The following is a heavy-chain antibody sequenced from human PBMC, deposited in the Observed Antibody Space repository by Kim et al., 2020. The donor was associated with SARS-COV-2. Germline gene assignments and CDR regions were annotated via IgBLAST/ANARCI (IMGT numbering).Heavy chain of an antibody. CDR1: GFTFSSYG. J-gene: IGHJ5*02. D-gene: IGHD2-2*01. V-gene: IGHV3-30*18. CDR3: AKAFEDIVVVPALGFDP. CDR2: ISYDGSNK. Sequence: LSLTCAASGFTFSSYGMHWVRQAPGKGLEWVAVISYDGSNKYYADSVKGRFTISRDNSKNTLYLQMNSLRAEDTAVYYCAKAFEDIVVVPALGFDPWGQGTLVTVSS.